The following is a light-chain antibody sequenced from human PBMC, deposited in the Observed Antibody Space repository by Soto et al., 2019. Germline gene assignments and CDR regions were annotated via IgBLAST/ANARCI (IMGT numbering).Light chain of an antibody. CDR2: LNSDGSH. V-gene: IGLV4-69*01. CDR3: QTWGTGPWV. Sequence: QLVLTQSPSASASLGASVKLTCTLSSGHSSYAIAWHQQQPEKGPRYLMKLNSDGSHSKGDGIPDRFSGSNSGAERYLTISSLQFEDEADYYCQTWGTGPWVFGGGTKLTVL. CDR1: SGHSSYA. J-gene: IGLJ3*02.